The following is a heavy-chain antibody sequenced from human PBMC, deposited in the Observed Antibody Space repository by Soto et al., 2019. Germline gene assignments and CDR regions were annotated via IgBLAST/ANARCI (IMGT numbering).Heavy chain of an antibody. Sequence: SETLSLTCTVSVGSLSSYYWSLIRQPAGKGLEWIGRIYTSGSANYNPSLKSRVTMSVHTSKNQFSLKLSSVTAAYTAVYYCARDAGYSSRWYSGGPGYYGMEVWGQGTTLTVSS. CDR2: IYTSGSA. CDR1: VGSLSSYY. J-gene: IGHJ6*02. CDR3: ARDAGYSSRWYSGGPGYYGMEV. V-gene: IGHV4-4*07. D-gene: IGHD6-13*01.